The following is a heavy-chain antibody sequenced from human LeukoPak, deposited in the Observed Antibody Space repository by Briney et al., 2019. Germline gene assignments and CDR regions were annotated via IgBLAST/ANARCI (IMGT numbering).Heavy chain of an antibody. J-gene: IGHJ3*02. CDR1: GYTFTSYA. V-gene: IGHV1-3*01. D-gene: IGHD3-3*01. Sequence: GASVKVSCKASGYTFTSYAMHWVRQAPGQRLEWMGWINAGNGNTKYSQEFQGRVTITRDTSASTAYMELRSLRSDDTAVYYCARVQSPYYDFWSGHAFDIWGQGAMVTVSS. CDR3: ARVQSPYYDFWSGHAFDI. CDR2: INAGNGNT.